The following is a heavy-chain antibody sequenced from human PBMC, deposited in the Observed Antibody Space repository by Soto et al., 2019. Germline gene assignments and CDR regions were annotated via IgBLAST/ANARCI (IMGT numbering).Heavy chain of an antibody. D-gene: IGHD3-22*01. CDR1: GYTFTGYY. J-gene: IGHJ4*02. V-gene: IGHV1-2*04. CDR2: INPNSGGT. CDR3: ARPLYYYDSSGYSGFGY. Sequence: QVQLVQSGAEVKKPGASVKVSCKASGYTFTGYYMHWVRQAPGQGLEWMGWINPNSGGTNYAQKFQGWVTMTRDTSISTAYMELSRLRSDDTAVYYCARPLYYYDSSGYSGFGYWGQGTLVTVSS.